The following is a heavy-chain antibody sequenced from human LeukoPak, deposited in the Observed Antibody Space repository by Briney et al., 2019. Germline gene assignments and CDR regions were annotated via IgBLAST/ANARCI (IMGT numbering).Heavy chain of an antibody. D-gene: IGHD5-24*01. CDR1: GFTFSSYG. CDR3: AKGSRDGYNYYFDY. J-gene: IGHJ4*02. V-gene: IGHV3-33*06. Sequence: PGRSLRLSCAASGFTFSSYGMHWVRQAPGKGLEWVAVIWYDGSNKYHADSVKGRFTISRDNSKNTLYLQMNSLRAEDTAVYYCAKGSRDGYNYYFDYWGQGTLVTVSS. CDR2: IWYDGSNK.